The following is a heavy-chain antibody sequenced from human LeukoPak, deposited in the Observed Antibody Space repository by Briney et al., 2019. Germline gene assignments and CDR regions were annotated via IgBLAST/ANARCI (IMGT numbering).Heavy chain of an antibody. V-gene: IGHV3-7*01. CDR3: ARVRVAFPGYSSGWSYYFDY. Sequence: GGSLRLSCAASGFTVSSNYMSWVRQAPGKGLEWVANIKQDGSEKYYVDSVKGRFTISRDNAKNSLYLQMNSLRAEDTAVYYCARVRVAFPGYSSGWSYYFDYWGQGTLVTVSS. CDR2: IKQDGSEK. CDR1: GFTVSSNY. J-gene: IGHJ4*02. D-gene: IGHD6-19*01.